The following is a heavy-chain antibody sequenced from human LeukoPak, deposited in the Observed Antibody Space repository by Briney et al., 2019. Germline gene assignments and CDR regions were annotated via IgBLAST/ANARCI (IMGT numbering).Heavy chain of an antibody. J-gene: IGHJ4*02. D-gene: IGHD2-15*01. CDR2: INPNSGGT. Sequence: ASVKVSCKASGYTFTGYYMHWVRHAPGQGLEWMGWINPNSGGTNYAQKFQCRVTMTRDTSISTGYMELSRLRSDDTAVYYCARDQDIKQERAISLWGQGTLVTVSS. V-gene: IGHV1-2*02. CDR1: GYTFTGYY. CDR3: ARDQDIKQERAISL.